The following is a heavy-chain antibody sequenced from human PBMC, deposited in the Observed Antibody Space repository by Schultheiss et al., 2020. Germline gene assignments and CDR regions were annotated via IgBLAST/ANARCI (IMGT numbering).Heavy chain of an antibody. CDR2: LYPGGAV. CDR3: TRPHTGRCCSHGFDI. Sequence: GGSLRLSCAASGFSVSDNYMSWVRQAPGRGLEWVSVLYPGGAVYYTDSVKGRVTISRDNSKNTLFLQMNSLRVDDTAVYHCTRPHTGRCCSHGFDIWGQGTTVT. J-gene: IGHJ3*02. CDR1: GFSVSDNY. D-gene: IGHD2-15*01. V-gene: IGHV3-66*04.